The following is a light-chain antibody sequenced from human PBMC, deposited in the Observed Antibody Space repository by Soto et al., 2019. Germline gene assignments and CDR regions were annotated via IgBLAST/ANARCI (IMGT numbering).Light chain of an antibody. CDR3: QLYGAAPPVYT. CDR1: QSVTSSF. J-gene: IGKJ2*01. Sequence: EIVLTQSPGTLSLSPGERATLSCRASQSVTSSFLAWYQQKFGQAPRLLIHGASNRASGIPDRFSGSGSGTDFTLTISRLEAEDFAVYYCQLYGAAPPVYTFGQGTKLQIK. V-gene: IGKV3-20*01. CDR2: GAS.